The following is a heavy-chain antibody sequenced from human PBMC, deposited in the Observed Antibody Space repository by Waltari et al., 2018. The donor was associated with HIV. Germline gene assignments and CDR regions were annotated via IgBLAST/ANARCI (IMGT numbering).Heavy chain of an antibody. CDR3: ARVVRLYDSSGSFDY. D-gene: IGHD3-22*01. V-gene: IGHV4-61*02. J-gene: IGHJ4*02. CDR1: GGSLSSGSYY. Sequence: QLQLQESGPGLVKPSQPLSLTCPVSGGSLSSGSYYWSWIRPPAGKGLEWIGRIYTSGSTNYNPSLKSRVTISVDTSKNQFSLKLSSVTAADTAVYYCARVVRLYDSSGSFDYWGQGTLVTVSS. CDR2: IYTSGST.